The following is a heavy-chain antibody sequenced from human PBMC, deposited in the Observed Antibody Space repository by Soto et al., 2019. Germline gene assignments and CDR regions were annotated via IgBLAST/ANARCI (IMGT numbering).Heavy chain of an antibody. J-gene: IGHJ3*02. Sequence: GGSLRLSFAASGFTFDDYAMHWGRPAPGKGLEWVSGISWNSGSIGYADSVKGRFTISRDNAKNSLYLQMNSLRAEDTALYYCAKDIAPRPSDAFDIWAQGTMVTVSS. CDR2: ISWNSGSI. CDR3: AKDIAPRPSDAFDI. V-gene: IGHV3-9*01. CDR1: GFTFDDYA.